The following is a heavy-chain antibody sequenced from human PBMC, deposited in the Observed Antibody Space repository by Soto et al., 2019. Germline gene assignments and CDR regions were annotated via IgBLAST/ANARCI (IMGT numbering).Heavy chain of an antibody. CDR2: IYTSGST. CDR3: ARDRIVVVPAAKLRTDPYYYYGMDV. D-gene: IGHD2-2*01. CDR1: GGSISSYY. Sequence: SEPLSLTCTVSGGSISSYYWSWIRQPAGKGLEWIGRIYTSGSTNYNPSLKSRVTMSVDTSKNQFSLKLSSVTAADTAVYYCARDRIVVVPAAKLRTDPYYYYGMDVWGQGTTVTVSS. J-gene: IGHJ6*02. V-gene: IGHV4-4*07.